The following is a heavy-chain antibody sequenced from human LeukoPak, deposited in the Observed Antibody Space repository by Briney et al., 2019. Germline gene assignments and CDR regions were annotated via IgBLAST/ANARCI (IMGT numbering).Heavy chain of an antibody. CDR3: ARAYYYGSGSYSWFDP. D-gene: IGHD3-10*01. J-gene: IGHJ5*02. V-gene: IGHV1-2*02. Sequence: GASVKVSCKASGYTFTGYYMHWVRQAPGQGLEWMGWINPNSGGTNYAQKFQGRVTMTRDTSISTAYMELSRLRSDDTAVYYCARAYYYGSGSYSWFDPWGQGTLVTVSS. CDR2: INPNSGGT. CDR1: GYTFTGYY.